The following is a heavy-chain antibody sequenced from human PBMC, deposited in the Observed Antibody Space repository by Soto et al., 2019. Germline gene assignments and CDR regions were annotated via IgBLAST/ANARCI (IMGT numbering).Heavy chain of an antibody. J-gene: IGHJ4*02. V-gene: IGHV4-39*01. CDR2: IYYIGNA. CDR3: AREDRTNGYNYDY. D-gene: IGHD1-1*01. Sequence: SETLSLTCSVSGGSVSSSNYYWAWIRQPPGKGLEWIGSIYYIGNAYYNPSLKSRVTMSVDTSKNQFSLKVTSVTAADTAIYYCAREDRTNGYNYDYWGQGTLVTVSS. CDR1: GGSVSSSNYY.